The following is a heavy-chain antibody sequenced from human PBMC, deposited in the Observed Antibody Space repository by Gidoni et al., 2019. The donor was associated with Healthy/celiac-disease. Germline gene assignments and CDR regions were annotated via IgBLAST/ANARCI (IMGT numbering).Heavy chain of an antibody. CDR3: ALEGHTYYYYGMDV. Sequence: QVQLQQWGAGLFKPSETLSLTCAVYGGSFSGYYWSWIRQPPGKGLEWIGEINHSGSTNYNPSLKSRVTISVDTSKNQFSLKLSSVTAADTAVYYCALEGHTYYYYGMDVWGQGTTVTVSS. J-gene: IGHJ6*02. CDR2: INHSGST. V-gene: IGHV4-34*01. CDR1: GGSFSGYY.